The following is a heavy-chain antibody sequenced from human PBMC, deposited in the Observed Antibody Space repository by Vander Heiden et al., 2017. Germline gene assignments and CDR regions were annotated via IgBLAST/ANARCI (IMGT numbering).Heavy chain of an antibody. CDR1: GFTFSSYA. Sequence: QVQLVESGGGVVQPGRSLRLSCAASGFTFSSYAMHWVRQAPGKGLEWVAVISYDGSNKYYADSVKGRFTISRDNSKNTLYLQMNSLRAEDTAVYYCARDPSSDSYGSNFDYWGQGTLVTVSS. V-gene: IGHV3-30*01. D-gene: IGHD5-18*01. CDR2: ISYDGSNK. CDR3: ARDPSSDSYGSNFDY. J-gene: IGHJ4*02.